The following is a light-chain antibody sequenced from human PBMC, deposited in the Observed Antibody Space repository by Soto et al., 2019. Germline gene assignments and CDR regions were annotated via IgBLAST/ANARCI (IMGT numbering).Light chain of an antibody. J-gene: IGKJ4*01. Sequence: DIQMTQSPSTLSASVGDRVTITCRASQSISSWLAWYQQKPGKAHMLLIYKASSLDSGVPSRFSGSASGTDFTLTISSLQPDDFATYYCQQYHSYPLTFGGGAKVEIK. CDR1: QSISSW. CDR3: QQYHSYPLT. CDR2: KAS. V-gene: IGKV1-5*03.